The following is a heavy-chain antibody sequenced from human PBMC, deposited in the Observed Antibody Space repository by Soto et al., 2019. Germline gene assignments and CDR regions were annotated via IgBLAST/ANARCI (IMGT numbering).Heavy chain of an antibody. D-gene: IGHD3-22*01. J-gene: IGHJ4*02. CDR1: GYTFTSYA. CDR3: ARVLSSSGYAPAGY. CDR2: INAGNGNT. V-gene: IGHV1-3*01. Sequence: ASVKVSCKASGYTFTSYAMHWVRQAPGQRREWMGWINAGNGNTKYSQKFQGRVTITRDTSASTAYMELSSLRSEDTAVYYCARVLSSSGYAPAGYWGQGXLVTVSS.